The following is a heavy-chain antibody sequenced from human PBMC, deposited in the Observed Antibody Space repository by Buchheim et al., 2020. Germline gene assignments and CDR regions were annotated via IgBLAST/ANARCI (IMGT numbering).Heavy chain of an antibody. CDR2: IFYSGST. D-gene: IGHD6-6*01. CDR3: ARISSIATRRLDS. CDR1: GGSMNPYY. J-gene: IGHJ4*02. Sequence: QVQLQESGPGLVKPSETLSLTCTVSGGSMNPYYWNWIRQSPGKGLEWIGYIFYSGSTDYNPSLERRVTISVDTSKNQFSLHLTSVTAADTAVYYCARISSIATRRLDSWGQGIL. V-gene: IGHV4-59*08.